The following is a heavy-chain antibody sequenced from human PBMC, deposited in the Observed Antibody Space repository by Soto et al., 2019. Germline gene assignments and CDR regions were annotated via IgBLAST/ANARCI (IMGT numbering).Heavy chain of an antibody. Sequence: QLQLQESGPGLVKPSETLSLTCTVSGDSVSSSNYYWGWIRHPPGRGLEWIGSILHGGNTYYNPSLKSRVTISVDTSKNQFSLKLSSVAASDTAIYYCAINLAAAGGYYGYWGQGTLVTVSS. J-gene: IGHJ4*02. CDR3: AINLAAAGGYYGY. V-gene: IGHV4-39*01. CDR2: ILHGGNT. CDR1: GDSVSSSNYY. D-gene: IGHD3-10*01.